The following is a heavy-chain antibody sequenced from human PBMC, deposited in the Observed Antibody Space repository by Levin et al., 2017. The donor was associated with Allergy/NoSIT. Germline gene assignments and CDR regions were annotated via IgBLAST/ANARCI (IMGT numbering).Heavy chain of an antibody. V-gene: IGHV5-51*01. Sequence: KPGGSLKLSCKGSGYSFTTYWIAWVRQMPGKGLEWMGILYPGNSDTRYSPSFQGQVTISADTSLSTAYLQWSSLKASDSAMYYCARRSNTGAGGSDWGQGTLVTVSS. J-gene: IGHJ4*02. CDR2: LYPGNSDT. CDR1: GYSFTTYW. CDR3: ARRSNTGAGGSD. D-gene: IGHD2-15*01.